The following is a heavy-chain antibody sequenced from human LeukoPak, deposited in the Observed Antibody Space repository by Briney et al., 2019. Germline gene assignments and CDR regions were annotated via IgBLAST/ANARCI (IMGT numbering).Heavy chain of an antibody. CDR2: ISAGNGNT. CDR1: GYTFTSYA. CDR3: ARDLGGSSRIFDY. D-gene: IGHD6-13*01. Sequence: GASVKVSCKASGYTFTSYAMHWVRQAPGQRLEWMGWISAGNGNTKYSQKFQGRVTITRDTSASTAYMELSSLRSEDTAVFYCARDLGGSSRIFDYWGQGTLVTVSS. V-gene: IGHV1-3*01. J-gene: IGHJ4*02.